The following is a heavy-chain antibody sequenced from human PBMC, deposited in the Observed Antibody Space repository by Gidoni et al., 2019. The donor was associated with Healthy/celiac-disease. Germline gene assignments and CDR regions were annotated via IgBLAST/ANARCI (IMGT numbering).Heavy chain of an antibody. J-gene: IGHJ6*02. D-gene: IGHD1-1*01. CDR1: GFPFSASY. CDR2: ISSSGSTI. CDR3: ARDLRGWNDVEYYYYYYGMDV. V-gene: IGHV3-11*01. Sequence: QVQLVESGGGLVKPGGSLRLSCAAPGFPFSASYLHWIRQAPGKGLEWVSYISSSGSTIYYADSVKGRFTISRDNAKNSLYLQMNSLRAEDTAVYYCARDLRGWNDVEYYYYYYGMDVWGQGTTVTVSS.